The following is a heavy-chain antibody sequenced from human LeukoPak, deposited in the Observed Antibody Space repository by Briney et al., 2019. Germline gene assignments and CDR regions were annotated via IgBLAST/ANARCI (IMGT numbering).Heavy chain of an antibody. D-gene: IGHD3-3*02. V-gene: IGHV3-11*01. CDR2: VSSSGTTI. CDR3: AKDGAFSASSF. Sequence: GGSLRLSCAAPGFTFSEEYMSWIRQAPGKGLEWISCVSSSGTTIYYADSVKGRFTISRDNVKNSLYLQMNSLRVEDTAVYYCAKDGAFSASSFWGQGTMVAVSS. CDR1: GFTFSEEY. J-gene: IGHJ3*01.